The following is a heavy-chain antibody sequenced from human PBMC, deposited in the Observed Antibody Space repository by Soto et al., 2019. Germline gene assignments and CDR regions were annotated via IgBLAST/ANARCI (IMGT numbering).Heavy chain of an antibody. J-gene: IGHJ4*02. V-gene: IGHV3-15*01. D-gene: IGHD3-16*01. CDR2: IKSRADGGTA. CDR3: ATLGGNLGAFDY. Sequence: EVQLVESGGGLVKPGGSLRLSCAASRFTFSNAWMSWVRQAPGKGLEWVGRIKSRADGGTADHAAPVKGRFAISRDDSKNTLYLQMNSLKTKDTAVYYCATLGGNLGAFDYWGQGTLVTVSS. CDR1: RFTFSNAW.